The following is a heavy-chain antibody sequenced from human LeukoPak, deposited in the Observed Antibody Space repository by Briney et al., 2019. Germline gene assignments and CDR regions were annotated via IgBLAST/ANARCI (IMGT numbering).Heavy chain of an antibody. CDR2: ISVNNGDT. V-gene: IGHV1-18*01. D-gene: IGHD2-21*01. J-gene: IGHJ4*02. Sequence: VASVKVSCKASGYTFANYGISWVRQAPGQGLEWMAWISVNNGDTKYAQKFQGRVTVTTDTSTSTVYMELRSLTSDDTAVYYCARGYSSDNWGQGTLVTVSS. CDR3: ARGYSSDN. CDR1: GYTFANYG.